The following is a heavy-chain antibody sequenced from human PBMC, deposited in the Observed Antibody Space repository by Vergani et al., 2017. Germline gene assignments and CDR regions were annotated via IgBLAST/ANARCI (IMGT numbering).Heavy chain of an antibody. Sequence: QVQLQESGPGLVKPSETLSLTCTVSGGSISSYYWSWIRQPPGKGLEWIGYIYYSGSTNYNPSLKSRVTISVDTSKNQFSLKLSSVTAADTAVYYCARWNYXGSGSYSDWDYYYGMDVWGQGTTVTVSS. V-gene: IGHV4-59*01. CDR2: IYYSGST. CDR1: GGSISSYY. D-gene: IGHD3-10*01. J-gene: IGHJ6*02. CDR3: ARWNYXGSGSYSDWDYYYGMDV.